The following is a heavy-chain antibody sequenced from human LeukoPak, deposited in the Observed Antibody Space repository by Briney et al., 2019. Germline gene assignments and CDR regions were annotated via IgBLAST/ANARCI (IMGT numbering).Heavy chain of an antibody. CDR1: GYTFTGYY. CDR2: ISAYNGNT. V-gene: IGHV1-18*04. J-gene: IGHJ4*02. D-gene: IGHD1-26*01. CDR3: ARTPPPTIVGAHYFNS. Sequence: ASVKVSCKASGYTFTGYYMHGVRPARGQGLAWMGCISAYNGNTNYGRKFQDRVTMTTDTSATTAYMALRSLRSDDTAVYYCARTPPPTIVGAHYFNSWGQGTLVTVSS.